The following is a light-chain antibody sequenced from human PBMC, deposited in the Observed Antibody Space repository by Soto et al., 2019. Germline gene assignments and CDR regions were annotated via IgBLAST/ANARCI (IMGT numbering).Light chain of an antibody. V-gene: IGKV3-20*01. J-gene: IGKJ5*01. CDR3: QQYGSSLPVT. Sequence: EIVLTQSPGTLSLSPGERATLSCRASQSVSSSYLAWYQQKPGQAPRLLIYGASSRATGIPDRFSGSGSGTDFTLTISRLEPEDGAVYYCQQYGSSLPVTFGQGTRLEIK. CDR2: GAS. CDR1: QSVSSSY.